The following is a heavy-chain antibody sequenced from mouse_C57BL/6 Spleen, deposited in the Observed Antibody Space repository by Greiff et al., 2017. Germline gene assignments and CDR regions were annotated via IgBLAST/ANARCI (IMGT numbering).Heavy chain of an antibody. J-gene: IGHJ3*01. CDR1: GYAFTNYL. D-gene: IGHD2-4*01. CDR2: INPGSGGT. V-gene: IGHV1-54*01. CDR3: AREDYDGGAWFAY. Sequence: QVQLKESGAELVRPGTSVKVSCKASGYAFTNYLIEWVKQRPGQGLEWIGVINPGSGGTNYNEKFKGKATLTADKSSSTAYMQLSSLTSEDSAVYFCAREDYDGGAWFAYWGQGTLVTVSA.